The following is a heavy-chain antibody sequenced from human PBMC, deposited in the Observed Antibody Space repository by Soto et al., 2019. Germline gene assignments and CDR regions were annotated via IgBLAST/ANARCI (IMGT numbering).Heavy chain of an antibody. J-gene: IGHJ5*02. CDR3: PRGSPFDP. V-gene: IGHV4-31*03. CDR2: IYYTGST. Sequence: SETLSRTCPVSGASITTAYYWTWVRQHPVKGLEWIGHIYYTGSTYYNPSLKSRLNISLDTSKNQFSLQLESVTAADTAIYFCPRGSPFDPWGQGTLVTVSS. D-gene: IGHD1-26*01. CDR1: GASITTAYY.